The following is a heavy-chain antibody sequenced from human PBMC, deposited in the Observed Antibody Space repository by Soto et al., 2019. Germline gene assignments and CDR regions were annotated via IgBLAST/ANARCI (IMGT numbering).Heavy chain of an antibody. CDR2: ISWDGGSI. D-gene: IGHD1-26*01. CDR1: GFTFDDYM. J-gene: IGHJ5*01. V-gene: IGHV3-43*01. Sequence: PGGSLRLSCEASGFTFDDYMMDWVRQVPGKGLEWISLISWDGGSIDYADSIKGRFTVSRDNSKTSLYLHMHSLTTEDTAFYYCAKEGNGGNSLDSWGQGTLVTVSS. CDR3: AKEGNGGNSLDS.